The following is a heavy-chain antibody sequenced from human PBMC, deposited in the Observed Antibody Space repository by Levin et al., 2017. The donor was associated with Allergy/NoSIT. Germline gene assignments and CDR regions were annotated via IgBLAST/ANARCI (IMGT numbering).Heavy chain of an antibody. D-gene: IGHD2-15*01. CDR1: GFTFNSYS. CDR2: LSDSGSTI. J-gene: IGHJ6*03. CDR3: ARNELTCSGDSCYSYYYMDV. V-gene: IGHV3-48*01. Sequence: PGGSPRLSCAASGFTFNSYSMSWVRQAPGKGLEWVSYLSDSGSTIYYADSVRGRFTISRDNAKNSLYLQMNSLRVEDTAVYFCARNELTCSGDSCYSYYYMDVWGKGTTITVSS.